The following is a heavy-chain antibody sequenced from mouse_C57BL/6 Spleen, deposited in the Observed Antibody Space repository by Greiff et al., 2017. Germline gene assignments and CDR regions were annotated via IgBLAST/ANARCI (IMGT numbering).Heavy chain of an antibody. CDR2: ISTGGDYI. Sequence: EVKLVESGEGLVKPGGSLKLSCAASGFTFSSYAMSWVRQTPEKRLEWVAYISTGGDYIYYADTVKGRFTISRDNARNTLYLQMSSLKSEDTAMYYCTRVYDGYYFDYWGQGTTLTVSS. J-gene: IGHJ2*01. CDR1: GFTFSSYA. V-gene: IGHV5-9-1*02. D-gene: IGHD2-3*01. CDR3: TRVYDGYYFDY.